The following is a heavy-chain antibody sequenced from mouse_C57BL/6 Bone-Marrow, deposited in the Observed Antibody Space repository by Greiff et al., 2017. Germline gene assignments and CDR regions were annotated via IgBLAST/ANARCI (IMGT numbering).Heavy chain of an antibody. V-gene: IGHV1-50*01. Sequence: QVQLQQPGAELVKPGASVKLSCKASGYTFTSYWMQWVKQRPGQGLEWIGEIDPSDSYTNYNQKFKGKATLTVDTSSSTAYMQLSSLTAEDAADYYCAPAWAYWGQGTLVTVSA. CDR1: GYTFTSYW. CDR3: APAWAY. CDR2: IDPSDSYT. J-gene: IGHJ3*01.